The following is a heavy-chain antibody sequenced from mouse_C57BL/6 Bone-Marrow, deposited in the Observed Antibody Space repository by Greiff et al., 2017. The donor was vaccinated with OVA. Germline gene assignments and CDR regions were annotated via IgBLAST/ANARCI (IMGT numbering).Heavy chain of an antibody. J-gene: IGHJ4*01. D-gene: IGHD1-1*01. Sequence: EVQRVESGGGLVKPGGSLKLSCAASGFTFSSYAMSWVRQTPEKRLEWVATISDGGSYTYYPDNVKGRFTISRDNAKNNLYLQMSHLKSEDTAMYYCARRPAVGGYYAMDYWGQGTSVTVSS. V-gene: IGHV5-4*01. CDR2: ISDGGSYT. CDR3: ARRPAVGGYYAMDY. CDR1: GFTFSSYA.